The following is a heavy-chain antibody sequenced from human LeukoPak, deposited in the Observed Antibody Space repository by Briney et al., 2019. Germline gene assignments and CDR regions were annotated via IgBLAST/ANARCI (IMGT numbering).Heavy chain of an antibody. CDR1: GFTFSSYS. V-gene: IGHV3-21*01. CDR3: AGGSPLIDY. Sequence: GGSLRLSCAASGFTFSSYSMNWVRQAPGEGLEWVSSISSSSSYIYYADSVKGRFTISRDNAKNSLYLQMNSLRAEDTAVYYCAGGSPLIDYWGQGTLVTVSS. D-gene: IGHD3-10*01. J-gene: IGHJ4*02. CDR2: ISSSSSYI.